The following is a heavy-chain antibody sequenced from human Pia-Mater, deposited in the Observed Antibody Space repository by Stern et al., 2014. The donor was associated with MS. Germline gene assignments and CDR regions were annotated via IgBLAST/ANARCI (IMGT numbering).Heavy chain of an antibody. CDR2: IYNTGIT. V-gene: IGHV4-30-4*08. Sequence: VQLVESGPGLVKPSQALSLTCTVSGGSISRGDYYWSWIRQSPGKGLEYIGHIYNTGITYYNPSLNGRVTTSIDTSQTQFSETLGSGTAADTAVYYCVRDVYQPSLYSYNMDVWGQGTTVTVSS. J-gene: IGHJ6*02. D-gene: IGHD6-13*01. CDR1: GGSISRGDYY. CDR3: VRDVYQPSLYSYNMDV.